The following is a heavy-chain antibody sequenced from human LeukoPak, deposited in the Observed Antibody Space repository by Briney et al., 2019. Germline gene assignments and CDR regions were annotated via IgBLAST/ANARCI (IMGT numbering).Heavy chain of an antibody. CDR2: INPDSGDT. D-gene: IGHD3-10*01. Sequence: GASVKVSCKASGYIFTDYYLHWVRQAPGQGLESLGWINPDSGDTNFAQDFQGRVSMTRDTSISTAYLELSRLTSDDTAYYYCARDPVSPAAGGYWGQGTLVTVSS. V-gene: IGHV1-2*02. CDR3: ARDPVSPAAGGY. J-gene: IGHJ4*02. CDR1: GYIFTDYY.